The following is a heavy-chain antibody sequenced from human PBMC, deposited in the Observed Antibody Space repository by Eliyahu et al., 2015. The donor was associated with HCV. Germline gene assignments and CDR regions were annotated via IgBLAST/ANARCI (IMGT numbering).Heavy chain of an antibody. CDR1: GGSISSSSYY. J-gene: IGHJ4*02. CDR3: ARPDNWNYFDY. D-gene: IGHD1-20*01. CDR2: IYYSGST. V-gene: IGHV4-39*01. Sequence: QLQLQESGPGLVKPSETLSLTCTVSGGSISSSSYYWGWIRQPPGKGLEWIGSIYYSGSTYYNPSLKSRVTISVDTSKNQFSLKLSSVTAADTAVYYCARPDNWNYFDYWGQGTLVTVSS.